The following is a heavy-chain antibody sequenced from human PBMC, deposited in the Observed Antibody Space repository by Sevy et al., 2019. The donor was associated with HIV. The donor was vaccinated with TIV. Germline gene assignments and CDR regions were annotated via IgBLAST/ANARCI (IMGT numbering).Heavy chain of an antibody. J-gene: IGHJ4*02. Sequence: SETLSLSCSVSGGSISNYYWSWIRRPPGKGLEWIGYLYYSGSTNYNPSLKSRVTISVDTSKNQFSLKLSSVTAADTAVYYSARESTAAAGDFDYWGQGTLVTVSS. CDR1: GGSISNYY. V-gene: IGHV4-59*01. CDR3: ARESTAAAGDFDY. CDR2: LYYSGST. D-gene: IGHD6-13*01.